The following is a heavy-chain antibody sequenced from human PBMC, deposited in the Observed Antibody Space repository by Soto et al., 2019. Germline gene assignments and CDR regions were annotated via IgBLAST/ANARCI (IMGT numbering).Heavy chain of an antibody. J-gene: IGHJ6*02. CDR2: IYYSGYT. CDR1: RGSIRRSSYY. D-gene: IGHD3-16*01. CDR3: ARHNGPLYVGYYYDMDV. V-gene: IGHV4-39*01. Sequence: SETLSLTCTVTRGSIRRSSYYWGWFRQPPGKGLQWIGSIYYSGYTYYNPSLKSRVTIYVDTSKNQISLKLSSVTAADTAVYYCARHNGPLYVGYYYDMDVWGQGTTVT.